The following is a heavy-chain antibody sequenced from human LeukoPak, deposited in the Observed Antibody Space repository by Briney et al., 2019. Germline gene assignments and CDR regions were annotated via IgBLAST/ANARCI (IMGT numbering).Heavy chain of an antibody. Sequence: SETLSLTCAVSGGSIRNSSFYWGWIRQPPGKGLEWIASIYNSGTTYYNPSLKSRITIFVDTSKNQVSLKLRSVTAADTAVYYCARHAVEGEWLQFYYFNFWGQGSLVTVSS. CDR2: IYNSGTT. CDR1: GGSIRNSSFY. V-gene: IGHV4-39*01. J-gene: IGHJ4*02. D-gene: IGHD5-24*01. CDR3: ARHAVEGEWLQFYYFNF.